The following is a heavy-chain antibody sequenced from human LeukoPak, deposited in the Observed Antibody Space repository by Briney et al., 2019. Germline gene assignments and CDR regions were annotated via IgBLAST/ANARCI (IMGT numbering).Heavy chain of an antibody. CDR3: ARGGRGAYFSPDY. D-gene: IGHD3-16*01. Sequence: PGGSLRLSCAASGFTFSSYSMNWVRQAPGKGLEWVSSISTNSNYIYYADSVKGRFTISRDNAKDSLYLQMNSLRAEDTAVYYCARGGRGAYFSPDYWGQETLVTVSS. J-gene: IGHJ4*02. CDR1: GFTFSSYS. V-gene: IGHV3-21*01. CDR2: ISTNSNYI.